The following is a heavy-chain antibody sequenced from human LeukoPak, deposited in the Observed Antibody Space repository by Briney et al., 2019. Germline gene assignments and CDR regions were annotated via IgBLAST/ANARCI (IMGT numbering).Heavy chain of an antibody. CDR3: ARLGWGYYGSGSYSY. D-gene: IGHD3-10*01. CDR2: IYYSGST. CDR1: GGSISSSSYY. V-gene: IGHV4-39*01. J-gene: IGHJ4*02. Sequence: PSETLSLTCTVSGGSISSSSYYWGWIRQPPGKGLEWIGSIYYSGSTYYNPSLKSRVTISVDTSKNQFSLKLSSVTAADTAVYYCARLGWGYYGSGSYSYWGQGTLVTVSS.